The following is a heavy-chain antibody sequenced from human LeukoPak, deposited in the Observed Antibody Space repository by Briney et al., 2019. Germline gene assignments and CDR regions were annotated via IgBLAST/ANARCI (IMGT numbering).Heavy chain of an antibody. CDR1: GFAFSDYY. CDR3: AKDRSGSYDHFDY. J-gene: IGHJ4*02. V-gene: IGHV3-11*01. Sequence: GGSLRLSCAASGFAFSDYYMSWIRQAPGKGLEWVSYISSSGSTIYYADSVKGRFTISRDNAKNSLYLQMNSLRAEDTAVYYCAKDRSGSYDHFDYWGQGTRVTVSS. D-gene: IGHD1-26*01. CDR2: ISSSGSTI.